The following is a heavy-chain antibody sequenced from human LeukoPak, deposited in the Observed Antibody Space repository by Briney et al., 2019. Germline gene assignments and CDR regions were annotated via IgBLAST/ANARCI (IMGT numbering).Heavy chain of an antibody. CDR3: ARPRHSYDSSGFPHY. CDR2: ISSSGSTI. V-gene: IGHV3-48*04. Sequence: GGSLRLSCAASGFTFSGSSMNWVRQAPGKGLEWVSYISSSGSTIYYADSVKGRFTISRDNAKNSLYLQMNSLRAEDTALYYCARPRHSYDSSGFPHYWGQGTLVTVSS. D-gene: IGHD3-22*01. CDR1: GFTFSGSS. J-gene: IGHJ4*02.